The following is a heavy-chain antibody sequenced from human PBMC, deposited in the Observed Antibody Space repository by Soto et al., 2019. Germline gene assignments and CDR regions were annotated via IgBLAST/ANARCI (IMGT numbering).Heavy chain of an antibody. CDR3: ARGRDESSFDY. CDR1: GDSVSSGSYY. CDR2: IYYSGST. J-gene: IGHJ4*02. V-gene: IGHV4-61*01. D-gene: IGHD6-13*01. Sequence: SETQSLTCTVSGDSVSSGSYYWSWIRQPPGKGLEWIGYIYYSGSTNYNPSLKSRVTISVDTSKNQFSLKLSSVTAADTAVYYCARGRDESSFDYWGQGTLVTVSS.